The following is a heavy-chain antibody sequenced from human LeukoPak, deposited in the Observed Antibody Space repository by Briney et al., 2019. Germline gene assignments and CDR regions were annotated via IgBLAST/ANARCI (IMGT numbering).Heavy chain of an antibody. J-gene: IGHJ4*02. CDR3: AKGRNFCSSTSCYLYFEY. Sequence: GGSLRLSCAASGFTFRRYAMSCVRQAPGKGPEWVSAISGGGGSTYYADSVKGRFTISRDNSKNTLYLQMNSLRAEDTAIYYCAKGRNFCSSTSCYLYFEYWGQGILVTVSS. V-gene: IGHV3-23*01. CDR1: GFTFRRYA. CDR2: ISGGGGST. D-gene: IGHD2-2*01.